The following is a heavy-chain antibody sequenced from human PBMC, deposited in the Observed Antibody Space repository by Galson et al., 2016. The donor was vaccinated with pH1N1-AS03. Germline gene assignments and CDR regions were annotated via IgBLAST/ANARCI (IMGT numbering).Heavy chain of an antibody. CDR2: VNADSGVT. V-gene: IGHV1-2*02. CDR3: AKDDEYDLWVGYFGPDF. CDR1: GYTFTAYD. D-gene: IGHD3-3*01. Sequence: SVKVSCKASGYTFTAYDMHWVRQAPGQGLECMGWVNADSGVTTYAPELRGRAPLTRDTSTSTAYMDLSTLRSDDTAVSYWAKDDEYDLWVGYFGPDFWGQGTLITVSS. J-gene: IGHJ4*02.